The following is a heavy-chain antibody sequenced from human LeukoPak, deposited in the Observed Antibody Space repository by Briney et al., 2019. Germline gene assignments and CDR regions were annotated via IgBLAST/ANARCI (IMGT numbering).Heavy chain of an antibody. CDR2: IKSDGSST. D-gene: IGHD2-2*01. Sequence: GGSLRLPCVASGFTFSSYWMYWVRQAPGKGLVWVSRIKSDGSSTTYADSVKGRFTISRANAKNTLYLQMNSLRAEDTAVYYCARAYASGLDYWGQGTLVTVSS. CDR1: GFTFSSYW. J-gene: IGHJ4*02. V-gene: IGHV3-74*01. CDR3: ARAYASGLDY.